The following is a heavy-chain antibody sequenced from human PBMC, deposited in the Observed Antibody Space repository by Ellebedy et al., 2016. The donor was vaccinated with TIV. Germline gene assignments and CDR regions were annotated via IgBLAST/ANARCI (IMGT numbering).Heavy chain of an antibody. Sequence: ASVKVSXKTSGYTFTTYGISWVRQAPGQGLEWLGWINVYNGVTHYAQKVHERVTMTTDASTATAYMELRSLRSDDTDVYYCARSKWLMGAFDIWGQGTMVTVSS. CDR3: ARSKWLMGAFDI. D-gene: IGHD5-12*01. J-gene: IGHJ3*02. CDR2: INVYNGVT. V-gene: IGHV1-18*04. CDR1: GYTFTTYG.